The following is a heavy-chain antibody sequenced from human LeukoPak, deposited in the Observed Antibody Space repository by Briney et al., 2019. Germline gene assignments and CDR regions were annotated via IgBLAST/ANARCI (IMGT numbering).Heavy chain of an antibody. D-gene: IGHD3-10*01. Sequence: GGSLRLSCAASGFTFSSHAMSWVRQAPGKGLEWFSVISGSGDSTYYADSVKGRFTISRDNFQNTLYLQMNSLRAEDTAVYYCAKSVSSSGGDYYYGMDVWGQGTTVTVSS. CDR2: ISGSGDST. CDR1: GFTFSSHA. V-gene: IGHV3-23*01. CDR3: AKSVSSSGGDYYYGMDV. J-gene: IGHJ6*02.